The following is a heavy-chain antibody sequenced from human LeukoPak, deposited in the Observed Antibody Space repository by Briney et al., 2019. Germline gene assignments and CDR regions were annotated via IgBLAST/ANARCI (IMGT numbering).Heavy chain of an antibody. CDR3: AKDKKYYDSSGSPYYYYGMDV. Sequence: GGSLRLSCAASGFTFSAYDMNWVRQAPGKGLEWVSYISRSNNVYYADSVKGRFTISRDKSKNTLYLQMNSLRAEDTAVYYCAKDKKYYDSSGSPYYYYGMDVWGQGTTVTVSS. V-gene: IGHV3-69-1*01. CDR1: GFTFSAYD. J-gene: IGHJ6*02. CDR2: ISRSNNV. D-gene: IGHD3-22*01.